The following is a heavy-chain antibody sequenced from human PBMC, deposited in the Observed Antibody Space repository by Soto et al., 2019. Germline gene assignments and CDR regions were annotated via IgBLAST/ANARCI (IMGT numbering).Heavy chain of an antibody. CDR1: GFNFSNFD. CDR2: ISERGITT. Sequence: YLRLPCVASGFNFSNFDMNWVRQAPGRGLEWISLISERGITTTYADSVRSRFTVSRDNAQSSLYLQIDRLTVEDTGVYYCARGGVVWRRGVLVPVSS. CDR3: ARGGVV. V-gene: IGHV3-48*03. D-gene: IGHD2-8*01. J-gene: IGHJ4*02.